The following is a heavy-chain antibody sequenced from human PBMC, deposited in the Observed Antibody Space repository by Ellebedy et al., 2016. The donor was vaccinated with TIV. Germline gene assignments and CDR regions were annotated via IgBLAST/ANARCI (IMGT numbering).Heavy chain of an antibody. V-gene: IGHV3-13*01. D-gene: IGHD1-26*01. CDR3: ARDRGALGAFDI. CDR1: GFSLSNYD. J-gene: IGHJ3*02. CDR2: TGTASDT. Sequence: GGSLRLXXAASGFSLSNYDMHWVRQVTGKGLEWVSATGTASDTFYSGSVKGRFTISRDNAKNSLHLQINSLRAGDTAVYYCARDRGALGAFDIWGQGTMVTVSS.